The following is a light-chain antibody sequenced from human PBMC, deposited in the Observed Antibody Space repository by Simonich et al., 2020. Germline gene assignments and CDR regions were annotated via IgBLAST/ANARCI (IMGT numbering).Light chain of an antibody. CDR1: QSLLHSDGQIY. V-gene: IGKV2D-29*02. CDR3: MQSIQLPLT. CDR2: EVY. Sequence: DIVMTQTPLSLSVTLGQPASISCKSSQSLLHSDGQIYLYWYLQKPGQSPQLLIYEVYNRFSGVPDRFSGSGSGTDFTLKISRVEAEDVGVYYCMQSIQLPLTFGGGTKVEIK. J-gene: IGKJ4*01.